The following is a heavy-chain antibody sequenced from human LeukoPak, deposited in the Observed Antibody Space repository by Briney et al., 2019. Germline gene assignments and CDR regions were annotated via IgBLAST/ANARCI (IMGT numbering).Heavy chain of an antibody. V-gene: IGHV4-59*12. D-gene: IGHD3-3*01. Sequence: SETLSLTCTVSGGSISSYYWSWIRQPPGKGLEWVGDIYYSGSTNYNPSLKSRVTISVDTSKNQLSLKLSSVTAADAAVYYCAGGYDCWSGYDYWGQGTLVTVSS. CDR1: GGSISSYY. CDR2: IYYSGST. J-gene: IGHJ4*02. CDR3: AGGYDCWSGYDY.